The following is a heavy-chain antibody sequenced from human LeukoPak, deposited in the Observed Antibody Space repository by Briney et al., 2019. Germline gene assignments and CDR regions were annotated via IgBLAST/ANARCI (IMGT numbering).Heavy chain of an antibody. V-gene: IGHV4-61*05. Sequence: PSETLSLTCSVSGGSIRSSNSYWGWIRQPPGKGLEWIGYIYYSGSTNYNPSLKSRVTISVDTSKNQFSLKLSSVTAADTAVYYCARAKIWFGELSPELEDYWGQGTLVTVSS. J-gene: IGHJ4*02. CDR1: GGSIRSSNSY. CDR2: IYYSGST. D-gene: IGHD3-10*01. CDR3: ARAKIWFGELSPELEDY.